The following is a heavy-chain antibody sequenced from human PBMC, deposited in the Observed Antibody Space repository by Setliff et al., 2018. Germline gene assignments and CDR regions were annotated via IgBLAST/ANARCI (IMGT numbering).Heavy chain of an antibody. D-gene: IGHD3-22*01. CDR2: INPNSGGT. Sequence: ASVKVSCKVSGYTLTELSMHWVRQAPGQGLEWMGRINPNSGGTNYAQKFQGRVTMTRDTSISTAYMELSRLRSDDTAVYYCARDYYYYDSSGYYYDNWYFDLWGRGTLVTVSS. J-gene: IGHJ2*01. V-gene: IGHV1-2*06. CDR3: ARDYYYYDSSGYYYDNWYFDL. CDR1: GYTLTELS.